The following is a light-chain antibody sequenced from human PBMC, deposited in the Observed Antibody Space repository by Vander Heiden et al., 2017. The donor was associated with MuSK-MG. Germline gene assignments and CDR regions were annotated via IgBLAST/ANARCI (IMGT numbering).Light chain of an antibody. CDR3: QQSYSAPIT. CDR1: QSISSY. J-gene: IGKJ5*01. CDR2: AAS. Sequence: IQMTQSPSSLSASVGYRVTITCRASQSISSYLNWYQQKPGKAPKFLIYAASSLKSGVPSRVSGSGSGTDFTLTISSLQPEDFATYYWQQSYSAPITFGQGTRLEIK. V-gene: IGKV1-39*01.